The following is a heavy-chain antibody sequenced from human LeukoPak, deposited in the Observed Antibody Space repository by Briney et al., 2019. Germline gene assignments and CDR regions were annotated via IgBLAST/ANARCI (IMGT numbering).Heavy chain of an antibody. CDR3: ARADSYGHFDY. Sequence: GASVKVSCKASGYTFTSYYMHWVRQAPGQGREWMGIINPSGGSTSYAQNFQGRVTMTRDTSTSTVYMELSSLRSEDTAVYYCARADSYGHFDYWGQGTLVTVSS. CDR2: INPSGGST. CDR1: GYTFTSYY. V-gene: IGHV1-46*01. D-gene: IGHD5-18*01. J-gene: IGHJ4*02.